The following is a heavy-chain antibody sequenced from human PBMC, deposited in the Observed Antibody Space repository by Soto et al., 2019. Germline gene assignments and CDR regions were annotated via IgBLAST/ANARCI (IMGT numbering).Heavy chain of an antibody. D-gene: IGHD6-13*01. CDR1: GFTFSSYG. Sequence: QVQLVESGGGVIQPGRSLRLSCAASGFTFSSYGMHWVRQAPGKGLEWVAVIWYDGSNKYYADSVKGRFTISRDNSKNTLYLQMNSLRAEDTAVYYGASTAAGRSFDLWGRGTLVTVSS. CDR2: IWYDGSNK. J-gene: IGHJ2*01. CDR3: ASTAAGRSFDL. V-gene: IGHV3-33*01.